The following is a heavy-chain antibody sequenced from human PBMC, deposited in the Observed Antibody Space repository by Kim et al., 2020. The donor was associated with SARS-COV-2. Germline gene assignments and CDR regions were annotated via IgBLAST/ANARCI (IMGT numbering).Heavy chain of an antibody. CDR2: IYYSGST. D-gene: IGHD6-13*01. CDR1: GGSISSYY. J-gene: IGHJ4*02. CDR3: AREGGHSSSWYYFDY. V-gene: IGHV4-59*01. Sequence: SETLSLTCTVSGGSISSYYWSWIRQPPGKGLEWIGYIYYSGSTNYNPSLKSRVTISVDTSKNQFSLKLSSVTAADTAVYYCAREGGHSSSWYYFDYWGQGTLVTVSS.